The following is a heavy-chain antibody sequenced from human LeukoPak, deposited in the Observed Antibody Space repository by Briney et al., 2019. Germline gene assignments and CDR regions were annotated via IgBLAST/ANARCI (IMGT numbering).Heavy chain of an antibody. V-gene: IGHV3-23*01. J-gene: IGHJ4*02. CDR1: GFTFSSYA. D-gene: IGHD2-15*01. Sequence: GGSLRLSCAASGFTFSSYAMSWVRQAPGKGLEWVSAISGSGGSTYYADSVKGRFTISRDNSKNTLYLQMNSLRAEDTAVYYCAKDHRYCSGGSCPLDYWGQGTLVTVSS. CDR3: AKDHRYCSGGSCPLDY. CDR2: ISGSGGST.